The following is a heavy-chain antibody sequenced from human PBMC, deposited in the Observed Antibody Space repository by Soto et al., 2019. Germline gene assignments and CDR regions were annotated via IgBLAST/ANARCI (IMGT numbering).Heavy chain of an antibody. V-gene: IGHV3-23*01. Sequence: GGSLTLACAASGFTFSSYAINWVRQAPGKGLEWVSVISGSDGSTYYADSVKGRFTISRDNSKNTLNLQMNSLRAEDTAVYYCARRSSSWYFDYRGQGTLVTVSS. D-gene: IGHD6-13*01. J-gene: IGHJ4*02. CDR1: GFTFSSYA. CDR3: ARRSSSWYFDY. CDR2: ISGSDGST.